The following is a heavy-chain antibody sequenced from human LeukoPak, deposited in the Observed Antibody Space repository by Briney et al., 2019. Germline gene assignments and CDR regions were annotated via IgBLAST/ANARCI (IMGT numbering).Heavy chain of an antibody. V-gene: IGHV3-30*01. CDR2: ISYDGSNK. J-gene: IGHJ4*02. CDR3: ARGPSGWPFDY. D-gene: IGHD6-19*01. Sequence: PGRSLRLSCAASGFTFSGYAMHWVRQAPGKGLEWVAVISYDGSNKYYADSVKGRFTISRDNSKNTLYLQMNSLRAEDTAVYYCARGPSGWPFDYWGQGTLVTVSS. CDR1: GFTFSGYA.